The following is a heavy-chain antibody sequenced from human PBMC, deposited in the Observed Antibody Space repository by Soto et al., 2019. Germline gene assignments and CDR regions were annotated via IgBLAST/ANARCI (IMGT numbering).Heavy chain of an antibody. D-gene: IGHD5-12*01. V-gene: IGHV4-59*08. CDR1: GGSISSYY. CDR2: IYYSGST. Sequence: SETLSLTCTVSGGSISSYYWSWIRQPPGKGLEWIGYIYYSGSTNYNPSLKSRVTISVDTSKNQFSLKLSSVTAADTAVYYCARSDSGYAYNWFDPWGQGTLVTVSS. CDR3: ARSDSGYAYNWFDP. J-gene: IGHJ5*02.